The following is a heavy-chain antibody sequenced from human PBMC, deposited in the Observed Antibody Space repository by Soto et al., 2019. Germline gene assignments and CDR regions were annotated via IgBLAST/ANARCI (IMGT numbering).Heavy chain of an antibody. CDR1: GGSISSGGIY. CDR2: IYYSGST. J-gene: IGHJ5*02. Sequence: QVQLQESGPGLVKPSQTLSLTCTVSGGSISSGGIYWSWIRQHPGKGLEWIGYIYYSGSTYYNPSLKSRVSMSVDTSKNQFSLKLSSVTAADTAVYYCARDQTPTAVGWFDPWGQGTLVTVSS. CDR3: ARDQTPTAVGWFDP. V-gene: IGHV4-31*03. D-gene: IGHD1-26*01.